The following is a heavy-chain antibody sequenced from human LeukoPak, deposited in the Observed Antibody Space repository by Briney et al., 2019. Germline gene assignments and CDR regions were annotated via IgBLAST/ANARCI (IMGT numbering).Heavy chain of an antibody. CDR2: IYSGGTT. J-gene: IGHJ4*02. Sequence: GGSLRLSCAASGFTVSNNYMSWVRQAPGKGLEWVSAIYSGGTTYFADSVKGRFTISRDNSKNTLYLQMNSLRVEDTAVYYCARASPRVGATLSLDYWGQGTLVTVSS. CDR3: ARASPRVGATLSLDY. CDR1: GFTVSNNY. D-gene: IGHD1-26*01. V-gene: IGHV3-66*01.